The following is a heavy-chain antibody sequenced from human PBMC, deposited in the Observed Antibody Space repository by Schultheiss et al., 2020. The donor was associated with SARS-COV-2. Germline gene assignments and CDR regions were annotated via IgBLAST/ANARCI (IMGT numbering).Heavy chain of an antibody. D-gene: IGHD5-12*01. V-gene: IGHV3-23*01. CDR3: ARDHEPAALYSGYGK. J-gene: IGHJ4*02. CDR1: GFAFSNYA. Sequence: GGFLRLSCAASGFAFSNYAMSWVRQAPGKGLEWVSAIGGSGVSTYYADSVRGRFIISRDNAKNSLYLQMNSLRAEDTAVYYCARDHEPAALYSGYGKWGQGTLVTVSS. CDR2: IGGSGVST.